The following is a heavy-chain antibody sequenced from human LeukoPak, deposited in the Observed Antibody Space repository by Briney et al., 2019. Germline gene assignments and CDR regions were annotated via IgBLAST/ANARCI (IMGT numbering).Heavy chain of an antibody. Sequence: PGGSLRLSCSASGFTFGGYAMHWVRQAPGKGLEYVSAISSNGGSTNYADPVKGRFTISRDNSKNTLYLQMSSLRAEDTAVYYCVKDHGYSSGWYVRGFDYWGQGTLVTVSS. V-gene: IGHV3-64D*06. CDR1: GFTFGGYA. J-gene: IGHJ4*02. CDR3: VKDHGYSSGWYVRGFDY. D-gene: IGHD6-19*01. CDR2: ISSNGGST.